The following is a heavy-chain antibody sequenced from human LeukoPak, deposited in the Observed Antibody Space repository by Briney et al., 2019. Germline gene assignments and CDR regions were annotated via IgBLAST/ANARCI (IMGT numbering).Heavy chain of an antibody. J-gene: IGHJ4*02. Sequence: GGSLRLSCAVSGFAFSNYWMGWVRQAPGKGLEWVANIKKDGSGNYYVDSVKGRFTISRDNAKNSLYLQMHSLRAEDTAVYYCARVAYCGGDCSNYFDYWGQGTLVTVSS. V-gene: IGHV3-7*01. D-gene: IGHD2-21*02. CDR3: ARVAYCGGDCSNYFDY. CDR2: IKKDGSGN. CDR1: GFAFSNYW.